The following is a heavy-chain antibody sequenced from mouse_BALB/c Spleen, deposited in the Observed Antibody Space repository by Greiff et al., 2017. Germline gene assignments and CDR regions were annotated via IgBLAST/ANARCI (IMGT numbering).Heavy chain of an antibody. CDR3: ARDGSSPFAY. J-gene: IGHJ3*01. CDR2: IYPGDGDT. V-gene: IGHV1-87*01. Sequence: VQLQQSGAELARPGASVKLSCKASGYTFTSYWMQWVKQRPGQGLEWIGAIYPGDGDTWYTQKFKGKATLTADKSSSTAYMQLSSLASEDSAVYYCARDGSSPFAYWGQGTLVTVSA. D-gene: IGHD1-1*01. CDR1: GYTFTSYW.